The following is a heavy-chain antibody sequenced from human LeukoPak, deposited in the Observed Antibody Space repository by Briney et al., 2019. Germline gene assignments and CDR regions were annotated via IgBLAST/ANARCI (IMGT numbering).Heavy chain of an antibody. J-gene: IGHJ4*02. V-gene: IGHV4-34*01. CDR2: INRSGST. Sequence: PSETLSLTCAVYGGSFSGYYWSWIRQPPGKGLEWIGEINRSGSTNYNPSLKSRVTISVDTSKNQFSLKLSSVTAADTAVYYCASSYYYDSSGYSIDYWGQGTLVTVSS. CDR3: ASSYYYDSSGYSIDY. D-gene: IGHD3-22*01. CDR1: GGSFSGYY.